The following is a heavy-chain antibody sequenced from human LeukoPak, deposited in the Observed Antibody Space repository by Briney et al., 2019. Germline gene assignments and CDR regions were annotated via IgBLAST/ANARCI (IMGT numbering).Heavy chain of an antibody. Sequence: GGSLRLSCAASGFTFSSYAMSWVRQAPGKGLEWVSGISSSGGNTYYADSVKGRFTISRDNSKNTLYLQMNSLSAEDTAVYYCAKSYSRSGTYFDYWGQGTLVTVSS. CDR2: ISSSGGNT. CDR1: GFTFSSYA. V-gene: IGHV3-23*01. J-gene: IGHJ4*02. D-gene: IGHD6-13*01. CDR3: AKSYSRSGTYFDY.